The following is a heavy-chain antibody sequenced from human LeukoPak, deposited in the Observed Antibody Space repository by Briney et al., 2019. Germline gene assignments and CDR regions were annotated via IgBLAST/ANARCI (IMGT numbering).Heavy chain of an antibody. Sequence: GGSLRLSCAASGFTVSSYSINWVRQAPGKGLEWVSSISSSSSYIYYADSVKGRFTISRDNAKNSLYLQMNSLRAEDTAVYYCARVGSGLTPLDYWGQGTLVTVSS. CDR3: ARVGSGLTPLDY. J-gene: IGHJ4*02. V-gene: IGHV3-21*01. CDR2: ISSSSSYI. D-gene: IGHD6-19*01. CDR1: GFTVSSYS.